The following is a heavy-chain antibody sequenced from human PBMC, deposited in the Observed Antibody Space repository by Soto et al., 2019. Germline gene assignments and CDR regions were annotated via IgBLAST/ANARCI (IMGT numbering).Heavy chain of an antibody. Sequence: GGSLRLSCAASGFSFSSYSVSWVRQAPWKGLEWVSVFDGSVVHTYYTNSVKGRFTISNDNSKNTLFLQMNSLKAEDTAVYFCAKHIQYDSGCPLHYWGQGTLVTVSS. CDR2: FDGSVVHT. V-gene: IGHV3-23*01. J-gene: IGHJ4*02. CDR1: GFSFSSYS. CDR3: AKHIQYDSGCPLHY. D-gene: IGHD6-19*01.